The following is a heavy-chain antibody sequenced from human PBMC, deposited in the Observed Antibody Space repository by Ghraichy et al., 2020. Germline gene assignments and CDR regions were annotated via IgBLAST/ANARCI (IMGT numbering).Heavy chain of an antibody. Sequence: SETLSLTCTVSGWSVNSGSYYWTWIRQPPGKGLEWIGHIYNSGSTNYNPSLKSRVTISVDTSKNQFSLKLSSVTAADTAVYYCAKEYSYWGQGTLVTVSS. CDR2: IYNSGST. CDR1: GWSVNSGSYY. CDR3: AKEYSY. D-gene: IGHD2-15*01. V-gene: IGHV4-61*01. J-gene: IGHJ4*02.